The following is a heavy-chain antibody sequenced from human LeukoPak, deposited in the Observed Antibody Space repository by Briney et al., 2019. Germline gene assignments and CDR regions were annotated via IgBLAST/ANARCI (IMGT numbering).Heavy chain of an antibody. J-gene: IGHJ5*02. D-gene: IGHD2-2*01. CDR1: GGSFSGYY. V-gene: IGHV4-34*01. CDR2: INHSGST. Sequence: SETLSRTCAVYGGSFSGYYWSWIRQPPGKGLEWIGEINHSGSTNYNPSLKSRVTISVDTSKNQFSLKLSSVTAADTAVYYCARGRRKNMRDIVVVPAAKGGSWFDPWGQGTLVTVSS. CDR3: ARGRRKNMRDIVVVPAAKGGSWFDP.